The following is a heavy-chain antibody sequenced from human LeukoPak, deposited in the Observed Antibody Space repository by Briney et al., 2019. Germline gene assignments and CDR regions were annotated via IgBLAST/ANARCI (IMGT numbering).Heavy chain of an antibody. V-gene: IGHV4-4*02. D-gene: IGHD2-21*02. J-gene: IGHJ6*03. CDR2: IYHSGST. Sequence: SGTLSLTCAVSGGSISSSNWWSWVRQPPGKGLEWIGEIYHSGSTNYNPSLKSRVTISVDRSKNQFSLKLSSVTAADTAVYYCARTYCGGDCRGYYYSYYMDVWGKGTTVTISS. CDR1: GGSISSSNW. CDR3: ARTYCGGDCRGYYYSYYMDV.